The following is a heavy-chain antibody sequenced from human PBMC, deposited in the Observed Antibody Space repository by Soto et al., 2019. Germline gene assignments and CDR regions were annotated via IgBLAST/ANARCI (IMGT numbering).Heavy chain of an antibody. V-gene: IGHV4-59*08. CDR1: GGSISSYY. D-gene: IGHD6-13*01. CDR2: IYYSGST. Sequence: SETLSLTCTVSGGSISSYYWSWIRQPPGKGLEWIGYIYYSGSTNYNPSLKSRVTISVDTSKNQFSLELSSVTAADTAVYYCARPWVAAAGWWFDPWGQGTLVTVSS. CDR3: ARPWVAAAGWWFDP. J-gene: IGHJ5*02.